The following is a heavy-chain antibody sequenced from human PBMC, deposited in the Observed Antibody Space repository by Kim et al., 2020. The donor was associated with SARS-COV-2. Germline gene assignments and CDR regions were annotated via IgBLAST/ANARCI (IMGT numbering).Heavy chain of an antibody. J-gene: IGHJ3*02. CDR3: ARHAPYSGTYRDAFDI. V-gene: IGHV4-39*01. Sequence: SLKSRVTISVDTSKNQFSLRLSSVTATDTAVYYCARHAPYSGTYRDAFDIWGQGTMVTVSS. D-gene: IGHD1-26*01.